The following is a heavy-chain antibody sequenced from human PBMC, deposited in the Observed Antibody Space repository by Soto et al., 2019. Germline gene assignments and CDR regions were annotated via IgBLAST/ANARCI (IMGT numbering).Heavy chain of an antibody. CDR3: ARDYGWRSVEY. Sequence: GGSLRLSCAASGFTFISYWMSWVRQAPGKGLEWVANIKQDGSEKYYVDSVKGRFTISRDNAKKSLFLQMNSLRVEDTAFYYCARDYGWRSVEYWGLGTLFTVS. CDR1: GFTFISYW. V-gene: IGHV3-7*01. D-gene: IGHD4-17*01. J-gene: IGHJ4*02. CDR2: IKQDGSEK.